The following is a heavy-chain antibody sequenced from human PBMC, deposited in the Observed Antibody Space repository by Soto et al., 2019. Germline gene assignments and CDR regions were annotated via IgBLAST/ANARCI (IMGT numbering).Heavy chain of an antibody. J-gene: IGHJ5*02. Sequence: GGSLRLSCAASGFIFSSYWMHWLRQAPGKGPVWVARINGDGRNTRYTDSVKGRFTISRDNAKNTLYLQMDSLRAEDTAVCYCTRDFMARGRDSNWFDPCGQGTVVTVSS. CDR1: GFIFSSYW. D-gene: IGHD3-10*01. CDR3: TRDFMARGRDSNWFDP. V-gene: IGHV3-74*01. CDR2: INGDGRNT.